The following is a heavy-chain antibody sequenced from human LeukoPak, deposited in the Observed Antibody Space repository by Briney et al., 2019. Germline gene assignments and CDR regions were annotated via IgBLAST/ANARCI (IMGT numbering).Heavy chain of an antibody. D-gene: IGHD2-2*01. V-gene: IGHV4-59*08. CDR1: GGSIGSYY. Sequence: PSETLSLTCTVSGGSIGSYYWSWIRQPPGKGLEWIGYIYYSGSTNYNPSLKSRVTITVDTSKNQFSLKLSSVTAADTAVYYCARGSRPDWYFDLWGRGTLVTVSS. CDR2: IYYSGST. CDR3: ARGSRPDWYFDL. J-gene: IGHJ2*01.